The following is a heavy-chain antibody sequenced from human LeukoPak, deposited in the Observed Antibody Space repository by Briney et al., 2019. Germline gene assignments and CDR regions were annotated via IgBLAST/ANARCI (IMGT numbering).Heavy chain of an antibody. CDR2: IKQDGSEK. CDR1: GFTFDDYW. D-gene: IGHD3-10*02. Sequence: GGSLRLSCGASGFTFDDYWMSWVRQAPGKGLEWVANIKQDGSEKYYVDSVKGRFTISRDNAKSSLYLQMNSLRAEDTAVYYCAELGITMIGGVWGKGTTVTISS. J-gene: IGHJ6*04. V-gene: IGHV3-7*01. CDR3: AELGITMIGGV.